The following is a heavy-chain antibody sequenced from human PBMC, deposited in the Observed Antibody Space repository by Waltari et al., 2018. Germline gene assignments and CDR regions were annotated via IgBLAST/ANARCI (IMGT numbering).Heavy chain of an antibody. CDR2: VHGSGKT. CDR1: GDSMSSTYW. D-gene: IGHD2-15*01. J-gene: IGHJ4*02. CDR3: GRDRGRGLYLDS. V-gene: IGHV4-4*02. Sequence: QLQQSGPGLVKPSGTLSLPCAVPGDSMSSTYWWSWVRQSPGKGREWIGQVHGSGKTNYNPSFASRVSVTLHTSANQFSLRVTSATAADTAVYYCGRDRGRGLYLDSWGQGTLVTVSP.